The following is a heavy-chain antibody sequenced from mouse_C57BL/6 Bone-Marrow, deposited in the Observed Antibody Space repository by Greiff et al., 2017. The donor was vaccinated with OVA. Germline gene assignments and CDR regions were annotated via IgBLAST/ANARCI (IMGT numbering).Heavy chain of an antibody. CDR3: ARGDWDYFDY. Sequence: LVESGAELARPGASVKLSCKASGYTFTSYGISWVKQRTGQGLEWIGEIYPRSGNTYYNEKFKGKATLTADKSSSTAYMELRSLTSEDSAVYFCARGDWDYFDYWGQGTTLTVSS. V-gene: IGHV1-81*01. CDR2: IYPRSGNT. CDR1: GYTFTSYG. J-gene: IGHJ2*01.